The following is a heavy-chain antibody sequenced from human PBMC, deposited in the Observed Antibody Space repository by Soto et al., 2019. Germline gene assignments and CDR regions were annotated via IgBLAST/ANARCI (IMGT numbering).Heavy chain of an antibody. CDR3: ARRAEANGWNGFGADKYYFDF. D-gene: IGHD3-3*01. Sequence: ASVKVSCKASGYTFTSYDIYWVRQATGQGLEWMGWLNPNTGDSGYAQKFQGRITVTSDTSINTVHMELSSLRSEDTAVFYCARRAEANGWNGFGADKYYFDFWGQGTLVTVSS. CDR2: LNPNTGDS. V-gene: IGHV1-8*01. J-gene: IGHJ4*02. CDR1: GYTFTSYD.